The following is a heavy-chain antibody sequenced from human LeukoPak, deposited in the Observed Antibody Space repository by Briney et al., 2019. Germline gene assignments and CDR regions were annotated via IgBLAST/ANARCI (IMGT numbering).Heavy chain of an antibody. V-gene: IGHV4-34*01. CDR2: INHSGST. CDR1: GGSFSGYY. CDR3: ARGQRTGYGDYVGWFDP. J-gene: IGHJ5*02. Sequence: SETLSLTCAVYGGSFSGYYWSWIRQPPGKGLEWIGEINHSGSTNYNPSLKSRVTISVDTSKNQSSLKLSSVTAADTAVYYCARGQRTGYGDYVGWFDPWGQGTLVTVSS. D-gene: IGHD4-17*01.